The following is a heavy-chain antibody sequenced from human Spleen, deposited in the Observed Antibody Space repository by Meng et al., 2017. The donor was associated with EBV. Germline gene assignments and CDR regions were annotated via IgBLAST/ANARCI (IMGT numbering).Heavy chain of an antibody. V-gene: IGHV1-2*06. D-gene: IGHD2-8*02. CDR2: INPRSGGT. CDR1: GYTFTSYD. J-gene: IGHJ4*02. CDR3: ARDVSDTRSWWALDY. Sequence: QVQLVQSGAEVKKPGASVKVSCKASGYTFTSYDISWVRQAPGHGLEWMGRINPRSGGTNYAQKFQGRVTMTRDTSITTAYMDLSRLRSDDTAVYYCARDVSDTRSWWALDYWGQGSLVTVSS.